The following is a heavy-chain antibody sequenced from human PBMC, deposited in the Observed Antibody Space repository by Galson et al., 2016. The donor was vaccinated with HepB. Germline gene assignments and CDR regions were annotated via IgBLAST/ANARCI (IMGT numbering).Heavy chain of an antibody. CDR1: GFTVSSYS. D-gene: IGHD3-10*01. Sequence: SLRLSCAASGFTVSSYSMNWVRQAPGKGLEWVSSMSSSGSTIYYADSVKGRFTVSRDNAKKSLYLQMNSLRAEDTAVYYCARTYYYGSGSYPLDYWGQGTLVTVSS. J-gene: IGHJ4*02. V-gene: IGHV3-48*04. CDR3: ARTYYYGSGSYPLDY. CDR2: MSSSGSTI.